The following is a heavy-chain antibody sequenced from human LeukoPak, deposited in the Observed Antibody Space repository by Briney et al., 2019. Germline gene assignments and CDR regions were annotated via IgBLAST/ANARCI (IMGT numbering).Heavy chain of an antibody. CDR3: AKEVGGFDY. D-gene: IGHD1-26*01. Sequence: GGSLRLSCAASGYTFSSYWMHWVRQAPGKGLVWVSRIDTDGSITSYADSVKGRFTISRDNAKNTLYLQMNSLRAEDTAVYYCAKEVGGFDYWGQGTLVTVSS. V-gene: IGHV3-74*01. CDR1: GYTFSSYW. J-gene: IGHJ4*02. CDR2: IDTDGSIT.